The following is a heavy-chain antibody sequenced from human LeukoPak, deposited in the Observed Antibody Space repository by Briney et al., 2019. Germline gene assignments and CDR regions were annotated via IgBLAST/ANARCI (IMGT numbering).Heavy chain of an antibody. CDR2: IIPIFVTA. V-gene: IGHV1-69*13. D-gene: IGHD3-10*01. J-gene: IGHJ3*02. CDR1: AGTFNSYA. CDR3: AREYYGSGSRDAFDI. Sequence: EASVKVCCKASAGTFNSYAISWERQAPGQGLELMGGIIPIFVTANYAQKFQGRVRITADESTSTAYMELRSLRSEDTAVDYCAREYYGSGSRDAFDIWGQGTMVTVSS.